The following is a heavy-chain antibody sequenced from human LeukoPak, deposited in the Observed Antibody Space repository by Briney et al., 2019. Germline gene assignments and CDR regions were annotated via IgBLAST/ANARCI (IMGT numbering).Heavy chain of an antibody. CDR1: GGSISSSSYY. CDR3: ARDLGGSRYYYYMDV. V-gene: IGHV4-61*01. J-gene: IGHJ6*03. CDR2: IYYSGST. Sequence: SETLSLTCTVSGGSISSSSYYWSWIRQPPGKGLEWIGYIYYSGSTNYNPSLKSRVTISVDTSKNQFSLKLSSVTAADTAVYYCARDLGGSRYYYYMDVWGKGTTVTVSS. D-gene: IGHD3-16*01.